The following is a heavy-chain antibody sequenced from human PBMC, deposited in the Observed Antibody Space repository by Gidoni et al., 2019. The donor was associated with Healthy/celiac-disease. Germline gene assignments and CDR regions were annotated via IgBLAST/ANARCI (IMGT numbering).Heavy chain of an antibody. V-gene: IGHV3-33*01. D-gene: IGHD2-2*01. CDR1: GFHFSSSG. CDR3: ARDAGIVVVPAAIYYYYYGMDV. Sequence: QVQLVESGGGVVQPGRSLRLSCEASGFHFSSSGMHCVRQAPGKGLEWVAVIWYDGSNKYYADSVKGRFTISRDNSKNTLYLQMNSLRAEDTAVYYCARDAGIVVVPAAIYYYYYGMDVWGQGTTVTVSS. J-gene: IGHJ6*02. CDR2: IWYDGSNK.